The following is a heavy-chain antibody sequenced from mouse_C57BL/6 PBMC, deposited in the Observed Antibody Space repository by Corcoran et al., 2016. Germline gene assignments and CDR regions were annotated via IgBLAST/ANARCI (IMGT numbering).Heavy chain of an antibody. CDR1: GYTFTDYY. D-gene: IGHD2-5*01. CDR3: ARDYSNYGSAY. V-gene: IGHV1-26*01. CDR2: INPNNGGT. Sequence: EVQLQQSGPELVKPGASVKISCKASGYTFTDYYMNWVKQSHGKSLEWIGDINPNNGGTSYNQKFKGKATLTVDKSSSTAYMELRSLTSEDSAVYYCARDYSNYGSAYWGQGTLVTVSA. J-gene: IGHJ3*01.